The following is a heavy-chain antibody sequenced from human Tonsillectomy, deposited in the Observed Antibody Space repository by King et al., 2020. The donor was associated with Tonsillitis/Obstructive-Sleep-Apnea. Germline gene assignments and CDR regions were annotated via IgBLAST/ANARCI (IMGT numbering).Heavy chain of an antibody. Sequence: VQLVESGGGSIQPGGSLRLSCAASGFTVSSNYMSWVRQAPGKGLEWVSVIYSGGSTYYADSVKGRFTISRDNSKNTLYLQMNSLRAEDTAVYYCARDQDYGSGSYFHYYYYMDVWGKGTTVTVSS. D-gene: IGHD3-10*01. V-gene: IGHV3-53*01. CDR2: IYSGGST. J-gene: IGHJ6*03. CDR1: GFTVSSNY. CDR3: ARDQDYGSGSYFHYYYYMDV.